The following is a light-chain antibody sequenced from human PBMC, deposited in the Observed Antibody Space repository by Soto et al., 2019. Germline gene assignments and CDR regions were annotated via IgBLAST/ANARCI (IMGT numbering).Light chain of an antibody. V-gene: IGKV1-12*01. J-gene: IGKJ4*01. CDR3: QQYYSFPLT. Sequence: DIQMTQSPSSLSAFVGDRVTITCLASQGIRDLLAWYQQKPGKAPKLLIYAASSLQSGVPSRFSGSGSGTDFTLTISCLQSEDFATYYCQQYYSFPLTFGGGTKVDIK. CDR2: AAS. CDR1: QGIRDL.